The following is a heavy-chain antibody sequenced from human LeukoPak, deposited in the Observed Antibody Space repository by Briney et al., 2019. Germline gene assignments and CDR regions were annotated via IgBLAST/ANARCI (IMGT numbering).Heavy chain of an antibody. D-gene: IGHD5-18*01. J-gene: IGHJ4*02. CDR3: AANEGIQLSNTDMGYFDY. CDR1: GFTFSSYG. CDR2: IRYDGSNK. Sequence: GGSLRLSCAASGFTFSSYGMHWVRQAPGKGLEWVAFIRYDGSNKYYADSVKGRFTISRDNSKNTLYLQMNSLRAEDTAVYYCAANEGIQLSNTDMGYFDYWGQGTLVTVPS. V-gene: IGHV3-30*02.